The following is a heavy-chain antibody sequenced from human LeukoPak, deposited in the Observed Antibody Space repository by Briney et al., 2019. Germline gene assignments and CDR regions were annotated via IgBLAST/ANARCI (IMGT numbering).Heavy chain of an antibody. J-gene: IGHJ4*02. CDR2: ISNDENTK. V-gene: IGHV3-30*03. CDR3: AGNDFWSGYNY. D-gene: IGHD3-3*01. CDR1: GFTFSTYG. Sequence: QPGGSLRLSCAASGFTFSTYGMHWVRQAPGKGLEWVATISNDENTKYYADSVRGRFTISRDNSKNTLYLQMNSLRAEDTAVYYCAGNDFWSGYNYWGQGTLVTVSS.